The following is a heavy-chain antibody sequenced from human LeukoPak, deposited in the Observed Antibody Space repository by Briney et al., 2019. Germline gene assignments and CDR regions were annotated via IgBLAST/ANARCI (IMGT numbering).Heavy chain of an antibody. CDR2: ISYDGSNK. D-gene: IGHD6-13*01. CDR3: ASVSIAAAGTGPYYFDY. V-gene: IGHV3-30*03. Sequence: GGSLRLSCAASGFTFSSYGMHWVRQAPGKGLEWVAVISYDGSNKYYADSVKGRFTISRDNSKNTLYLQMNSLRAEDTAVYYCASVSIAAAGTGPYYFDYWGQGTLVTVSS. J-gene: IGHJ4*02. CDR1: GFTFSSYG.